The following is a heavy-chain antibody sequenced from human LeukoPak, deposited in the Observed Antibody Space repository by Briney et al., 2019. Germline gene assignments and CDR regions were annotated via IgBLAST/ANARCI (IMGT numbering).Heavy chain of an antibody. Sequence: SETLSLTCTVSGGSITSSYWGWIRQPPGMGLEWIGYIFNTGSTNYNPSLKSRVIISVDTSKNQFSLKVYSVTAADTAVYYCARNFPGRTEDVWGKGTTVTVSS. V-gene: IGHV4-59*01. CDR1: GGSITSSY. J-gene: IGHJ6*04. CDR2: IFNTGST. CDR3: ARNFPGRTEDV.